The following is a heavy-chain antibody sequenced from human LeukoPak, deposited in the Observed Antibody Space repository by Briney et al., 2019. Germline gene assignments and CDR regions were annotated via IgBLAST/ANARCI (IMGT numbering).Heavy chain of an antibody. CDR2: INPSVGST. CDR1: GYTFTSYY. D-gene: IGHD1-14*01. Sequence: ASVKVSCKASGYTFTSYYMHWVRQAPGQGLEWMGIINPSVGSTSYAQKFQGRLTMTRDTSTSTVYMELRSLRSEDTAVYYCARAGRGGGFDYWGQGTLVIVSS. V-gene: IGHV1-46*01. CDR3: ARAGRGGGFDY. J-gene: IGHJ4*02.